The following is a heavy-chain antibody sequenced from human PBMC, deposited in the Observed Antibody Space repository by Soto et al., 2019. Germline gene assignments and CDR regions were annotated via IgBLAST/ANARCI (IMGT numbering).Heavy chain of an antibody. J-gene: IGHJ5*02. CDR2: MHYSGGT. D-gene: IGHD6-6*01. CDR3: ARDLGYSSSSLGWFDP. Sequence: SETLSLTCTVSGGSMSSHSWSWIRQPPGKGLEWIGCMHYSGGTNYNPSLKSRVTMSIDTSKNQFSLKLSSVSAADTAMYYCARDLGYSSSSLGWFDPWGQGTLVTVSS. V-gene: IGHV4-59*11. CDR1: GGSMSSHS.